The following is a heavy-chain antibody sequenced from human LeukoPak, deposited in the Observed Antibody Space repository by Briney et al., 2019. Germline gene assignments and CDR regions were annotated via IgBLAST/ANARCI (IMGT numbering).Heavy chain of an antibody. CDR3: AKEEQYSYAI. V-gene: IGHV3-30*18. Sequence: GGSLRLSCAASGFXFSSYGMHWVRQAPGKGLEWVAVISYDGSNKYYADSVKGRFTISRDNPKNTLYLQMNSLRAEDTAVYYCAKEEQYSYAIWGQGTLVTVSS. D-gene: IGHD5-18*01. CDR1: GFXFSSYG. J-gene: IGHJ4*02. CDR2: ISYDGSNK.